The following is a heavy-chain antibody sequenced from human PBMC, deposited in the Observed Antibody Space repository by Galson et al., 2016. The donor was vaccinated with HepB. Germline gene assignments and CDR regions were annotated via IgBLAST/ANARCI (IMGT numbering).Heavy chain of an antibody. J-gene: IGHJ4*02. CDR2: ISAYNGNT. D-gene: IGHD3-16*02. CDR1: GYTFTSYG. CDR3: AREDEYIWGSYRTIDY. V-gene: IGHV1-18*01. Sequence: SVKVSCKASGYTFTSYGISWVRQAPGQGLEWMGWISAYNGNTNYAQKLQGRVTMTTDTSTSTAYMELRSLRSDDTDGYYCAREDEYIWGSYRTIDYWGQGTLVTVSS.